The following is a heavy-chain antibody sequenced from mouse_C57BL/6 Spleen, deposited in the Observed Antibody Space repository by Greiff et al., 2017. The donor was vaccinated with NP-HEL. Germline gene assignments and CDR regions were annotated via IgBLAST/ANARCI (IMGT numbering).Heavy chain of an antibody. D-gene: IGHD2-12*01. Sequence: VQLKESGPELVKPGASVKISCKASGYSFTDYNMNWVKQSNGKSLEWIGVIHPNYGTTSYNQKFKGKATLTVDQSSSTAYMQLNSLTSEDSAVYYCARRTIVTTRAMDDWGQGTSVTVSS. CDR2: IHPNYGTT. V-gene: IGHV1-39*01. CDR3: ARRTIVTTRAMDD. J-gene: IGHJ4*01. CDR1: GYSFTDYN.